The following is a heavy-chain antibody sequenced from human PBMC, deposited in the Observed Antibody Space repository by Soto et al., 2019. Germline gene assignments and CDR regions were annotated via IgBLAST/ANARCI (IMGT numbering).Heavy chain of an antibody. J-gene: IGHJ6*02. CDR3: VRGEMVRGVINYYYGMGV. CDR2: IYYSGRT. CDR1: GGSISSGDDY. Sequence: QVQLQESGPGLVKPSQTLSLTCTVSGGSISSGDDYWSWIRQPPGKGLEWIGYIYYSGRTYYNPSLESRLTISVDTPRNEFSLQLISVTAADTAVYYCVRGEMVRGVINYYYGMGVWGQGTTVTVS. D-gene: IGHD3-10*01. V-gene: IGHV4-30-4*01.